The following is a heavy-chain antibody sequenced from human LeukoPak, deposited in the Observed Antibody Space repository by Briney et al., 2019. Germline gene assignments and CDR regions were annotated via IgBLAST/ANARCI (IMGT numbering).Heavy chain of an antibody. V-gene: IGHV3-33*01. CDR1: GFTFSSYG. D-gene: IGHD6-13*01. CDR2: IWYDVSNK. J-gene: IGHJ4*02. Sequence: GGSLRLSCAASGFTFSSYGMHWVRQAPGKGLEWVAVIWYDVSNKYYADSVKGRFTISRDNSNNTLYPQMNSLRAEDTAVYYCARAAGISTSRAIDYWGQGTLVTVSS. CDR3: ARAAGISTSRAIDY.